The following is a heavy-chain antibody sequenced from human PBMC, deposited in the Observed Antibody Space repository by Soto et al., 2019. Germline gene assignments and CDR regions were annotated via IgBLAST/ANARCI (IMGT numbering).Heavy chain of an antibody. CDR3: ARDYDFWSGPNWFDP. D-gene: IGHD3-3*01. CDR1: GYTFTSYG. V-gene: IGHV1-18*04. J-gene: IGHJ5*02. Sequence: ASVKVSCKASGYTFTSYGISWVRQAPGQGLEWMGWISAYNGNTNYAQKLQGRVTMTTDTSTGTAYMELRSLRSDDTAVYYCARDYDFWSGPNWFDPWGQGTLVTVSS. CDR2: ISAYNGNT.